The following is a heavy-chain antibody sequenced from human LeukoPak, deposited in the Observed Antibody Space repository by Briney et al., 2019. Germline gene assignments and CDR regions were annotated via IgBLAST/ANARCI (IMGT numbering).Heavy chain of an antibody. CDR1: GGSISSYY. J-gene: IGHJ4*02. D-gene: IGHD5-12*01. V-gene: IGHV4-4*07. CDR2: IYTSGST. Sequence: ETLSLTCTVCGGSISSYYWSWIRQPAGKGLEWIGRIYTSGSTNYNPSLKSRVTMSVDTSKNQFSLKLSSVTAADTAVYYCTTSGYDGIDYWGQGTLVTVSS. CDR3: TTSGYDGIDY.